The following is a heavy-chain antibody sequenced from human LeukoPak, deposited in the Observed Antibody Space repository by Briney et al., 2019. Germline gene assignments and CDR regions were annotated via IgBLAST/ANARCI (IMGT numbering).Heavy chain of an antibody. V-gene: IGHV1-69*05. CDR1: GGTFSSYA. D-gene: IGHD3-10*01. J-gene: IGHJ4*02. CDR3: ARDQAYYGSGSYYHFDY. CDR2: IIPIFGTA. Sequence: SVKVSCEASGGTFSSYAISWVRQAPGQGLEWMGRIIPIFGTANYAQKFQGRVTITTDESTSTAYMELSSLRSEDTAVYYCARDQAYYGSGSYYHFDYWGQGTLVTVSS.